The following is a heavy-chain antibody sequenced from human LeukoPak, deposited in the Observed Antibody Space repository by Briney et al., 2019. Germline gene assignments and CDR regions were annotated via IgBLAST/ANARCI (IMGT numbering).Heavy chain of an antibody. CDR3: ATGSILTGYYMGY. CDR2: TIPILGIA. CDR1: GGTFSSYT. J-gene: IGHJ4*02. Sequence: SVKVSCKASGGTFSSYTISWVRQAPGQGLEWMGRTIPILGIANYAQKFQGRVTITADKSTSTAYMELSSLRSEDTAVYYCATGSILTGYYMGYWGQGTLVTVSS. V-gene: IGHV1-69*02. D-gene: IGHD3-9*01.